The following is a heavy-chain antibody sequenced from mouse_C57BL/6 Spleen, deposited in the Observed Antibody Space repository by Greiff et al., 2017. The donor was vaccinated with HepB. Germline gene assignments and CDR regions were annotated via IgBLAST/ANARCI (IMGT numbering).Heavy chain of an antibody. CDR2: IDPETGGT. J-gene: IGHJ1*03. V-gene: IGHV1-15*01. CDR3: PPPFLPWYFDV. CDR1: GYTFTDYE. D-gene: IGHD2-1*01. Sequence: QVHVKQSGAELVRPGASVTLSCKASGYTFTDYEMHWVKQTPVHGLEWIGAIDPETGGTAYNQKFKGKAILTADKSSSTAYMELRSLTSEDSAVYYCPPPFLPWYFDVWGTLTTVTVSS.